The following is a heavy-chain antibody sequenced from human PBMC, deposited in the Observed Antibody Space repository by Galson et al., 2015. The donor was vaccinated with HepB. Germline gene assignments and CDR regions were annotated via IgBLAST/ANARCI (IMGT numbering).Heavy chain of an antibody. Sequence: SLRLSCAASGFRFSDYYMSWIRQAQGKGLEWVSYISAGGNTKYYADSVKGRFTISRDNARNSLFLQMSSLRAEDTAVYYCTRDLTPIVLRSLEWPDGFDIWGQGTMVTVSS. CDR2: ISAGGNTK. V-gene: IGHV3-11*01. CDR3: TRDLTPIVLRSLEWPDGFDI. CDR1: GFRFSDYY. J-gene: IGHJ3*02. D-gene: IGHD3-3*01.